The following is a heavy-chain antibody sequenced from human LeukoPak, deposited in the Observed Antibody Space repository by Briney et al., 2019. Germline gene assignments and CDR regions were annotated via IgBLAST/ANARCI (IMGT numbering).Heavy chain of an antibody. Sequence: SETLSLTCTVPGYSISSGYYWGWIRQPPGKGLEWIGSIYHSGSTYYNPSLKSRVTISVDTSKNQFSLKLSSVTAADTAVYYCLSRYSNHKFWDYWGQGTLVTVSS. J-gene: IGHJ4*02. CDR3: LSRYSNHKFWDY. CDR2: IYHSGST. V-gene: IGHV4-38-2*02. CDR1: GYSISSGYY. D-gene: IGHD4-11*01.